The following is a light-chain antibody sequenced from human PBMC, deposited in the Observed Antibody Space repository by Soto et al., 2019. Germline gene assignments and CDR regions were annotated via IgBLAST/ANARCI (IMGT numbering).Light chain of an antibody. V-gene: IGLV2-8*01. Sequence: QSALTQPPSASGSPGQSVTISCTGTSSDVGGYNYVSWYQQHPGKAPKLMIYEVSKRPSGVPDRFSGSKSGNTASLTVSGLQAEDEADYYCSSYAGSNTDYVFGTRTKLTVL. J-gene: IGLJ1*01. CDR1: SSDVGGYNY. CDR3: SSYAGSNTDYV. CDR2: EVS.